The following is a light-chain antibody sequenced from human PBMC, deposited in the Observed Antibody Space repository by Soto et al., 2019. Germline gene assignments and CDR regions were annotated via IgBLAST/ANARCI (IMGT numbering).Light chain of an antibody. CDR3: QQYNSS. J-gene: IGKJ2*01. Sequence: DIQMTQSPSTLSASVGVRVTITCRASQSIGNWLAWYQQKQGKAPKLLIYKASSLESGVPSRFSGTGSGTEFTLTISSLQPDDFATYYCQQYNSSFGQGTKLEIK. V-gene: IGKV1-5*03. CDR1: QSIGNW. CDR2: KAS.